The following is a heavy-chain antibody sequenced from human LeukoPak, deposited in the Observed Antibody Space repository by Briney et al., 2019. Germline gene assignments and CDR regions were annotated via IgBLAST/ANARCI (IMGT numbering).Heavy chain of an antibody. CDR2: IYSDGST. J-gene: IGHJ4*01. CDR1: GFTVSSNY. CDR3: ARDWGYCSSTSCHVFDY. Sequence: GGSLRLSCAASGFTVSSNYMSWVRQAPGKGLEWVSVIYSDGSTYYADSVKGRFTISRDNSKNTLYLQMNSLRAEDTAVYYCARDWGYCSSTSCHVFDYWGHGTLVTVSS. V-gene: IGHV3-53*01. D-gene: IGHD2-2*01.